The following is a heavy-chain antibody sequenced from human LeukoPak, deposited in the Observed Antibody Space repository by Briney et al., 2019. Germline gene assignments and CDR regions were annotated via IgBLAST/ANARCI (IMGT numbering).Heavy chain of an antibody. Sequence: PGRSLRLSCADSGFTFSSYAMHWVRQAPGKGLEWVAVISYDGRDKYYADSVKGRVSLSRDNSKNILYLQMNSLRAEDTAIYYCARDQRGYRNGLPYYYHYGMDVWGQGTTVTVSS. CDR3: ARDQRGYRNGLPYYYHYGMDV. J-gene: IGHJ6*02. CDR1: GFTFSSYA. CDR2: ISYDGRDK. V-gene: IGHV3-30*04. D-gene: IGHD5-18*01.